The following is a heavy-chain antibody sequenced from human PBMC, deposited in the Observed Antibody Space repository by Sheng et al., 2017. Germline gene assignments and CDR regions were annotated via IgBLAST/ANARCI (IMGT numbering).Heavy chain of an antibody. V-gene: IGHV3-23*04. D-gene: IGHD2-15*01. J-gene: IGHJ5*02. CDR3: AKDQYCSGGDCYLGWFDP. CDR1: GFTFSSYG. CDR2: ISYSGSNT. Sequence: EVQLVESGGGLVQPGGTLRLSCAASGFTFSSYGMTWVRQAPGKGLEWVSTISYSGSNTYYADSVKGRFTISRDNSKNTLYLQMNRLRAEDTAVYYCAKDQYCSGGDCYLGWFDPWGQGTLVTVSS.